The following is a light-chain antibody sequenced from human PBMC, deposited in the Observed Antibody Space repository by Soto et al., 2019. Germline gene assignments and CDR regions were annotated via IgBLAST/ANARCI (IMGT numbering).Light chain of an antibody. CDR1: QSVGSN. V-gene: IGKV3-15*01. CDR2: DTS. J-gene: IGKJ4*01. Sequence: EIVLTQSPGTLSLSPGERATLYCRASQSVGSNLAWYQHKPGQTPRLLIYDTSTRATGVPTRFSGSRSGAEFTLTINSLQSEDFAVYYCQPYNNWPLTFGGGTKV. CDR3: QPYNNWPLT.